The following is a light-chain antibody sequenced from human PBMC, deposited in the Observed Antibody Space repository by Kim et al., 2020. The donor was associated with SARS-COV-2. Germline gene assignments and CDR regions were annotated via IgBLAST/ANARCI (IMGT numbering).Light chain of an antibody. CDR2: GAS. CDR1: QSVSSN. Sequence: VSPGERATLSCRASQSVSSNLAWYQQKPGQAPRLLIYGASTRATGIPARFSGSGSGTEFTLTISSLQSQDFAVYYCQKYNNWPWTFGQGTKVDIK. V-gene: IGKV3-15*01. J-gene: IGKJ1*01. CDR3: QKYNNWPWT.